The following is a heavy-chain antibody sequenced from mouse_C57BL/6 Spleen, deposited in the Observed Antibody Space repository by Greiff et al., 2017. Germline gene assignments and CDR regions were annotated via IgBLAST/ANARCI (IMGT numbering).Heavy chain of an antibody. CDR2: IDPSDSYT. CDR1: GYTFTSYW. V-gene: IGHV1-69*01. Sequence: QVQLQQPGAELVMPGASVKLSCKASGYTFTSYWMHWVKQRPGQGLEWIGEIDPSDSYTNYNQKFKGKSTLTVDKSSSTAYMQLSSLTSDDSAVYYCARDYYGSSYRYFDVWGTGTTVTVSS. J-gene: IGHJ1*03. D-gene: IGHD1-1*01. CDR3: ARDYYGSSYRYFDV.